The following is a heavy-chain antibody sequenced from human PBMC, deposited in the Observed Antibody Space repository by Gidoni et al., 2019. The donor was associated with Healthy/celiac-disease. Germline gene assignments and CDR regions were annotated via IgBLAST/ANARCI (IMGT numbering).Heavy chain of an antibody. CDR3: AKGPGDSYGYWYFDL. CDR2: ISGSGGST. Sequence: EVQLLESGGGLVQPRGSLRLSCAASGFTFSSYAMSWVRQAPGKGLEWVSAISGSGGSTYYADSVKGRFTISRDNSKNTLYLQMNSLRAEDTAVYYCAKGPGDSYGYWYFDLWGRGTLVTVSS. J-gene: IGHJ2*01. D-gene: IGHD5-18*01. CDR1: GFTFSSYA. V-gene: IGHV3-23*01.